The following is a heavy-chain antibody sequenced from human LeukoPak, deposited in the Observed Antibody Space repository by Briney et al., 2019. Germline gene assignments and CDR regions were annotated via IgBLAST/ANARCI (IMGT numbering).Heavy chain of an antibody. CDR1: GYTFTSYY. CDR2: INPSGGSA. J-gene: IGHJ4*02. V-gene: IGHV1-46*01. Sequence: GASVKVSCKASGYTFTSYYMHWVRQAPGQGLEWMGIINPSGGSASYAQKFQGRVTMTRETSTSTVYMELSSLRSEDTAVYYCARDLSGDANFDYWGQGTLVTVSS. CDR3: ARDLSGDANFDY. D-gene: IGHD2-21*02.